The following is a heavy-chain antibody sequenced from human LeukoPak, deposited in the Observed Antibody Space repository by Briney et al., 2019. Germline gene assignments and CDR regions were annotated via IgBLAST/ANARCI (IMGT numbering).Heavy chain of an antibody. V-gene: IGHV3-23*01. CDR2: ISGSGGTSDNK. CDR1: GFTFSSYG. D-gene: IGHD2-8*01. J-gene: IGHJ4*02. Sequence: PGGSLRLSCAASGFTFSSYGMSWVRQAPGKGLEWVSGISGSGGTSDNKQYTDSVKGRFTISRDNSKNTLYLQMNRLRLEDTAIYYCAKRTNWAYYFDYWGQGTLVTVSS. CDR3: AKRTNWAYYFDY.